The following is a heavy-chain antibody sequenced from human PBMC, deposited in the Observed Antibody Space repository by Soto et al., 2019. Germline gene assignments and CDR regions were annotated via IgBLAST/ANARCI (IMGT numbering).Heavy chain of an antibody. CDR3: ARHDCTSSSCYYYYYGAMDV. CDR1: GGTFSSYA. J-gene: IGHJ6*02. D-gene: IGHD2-2*01. Sequence: SVKVSCKASGGTFSSYAISWVRQAPGQGLEWMGGIIPIFDTANYAQKFQGRVTITADESTSTAYMELSSLRSEDTAVYYCARHDCTSSSCYYYYYGAMDVWGQGTTVTVSS. CDR2: IIPIFDTA. V-gene: IGHV1-69*13.